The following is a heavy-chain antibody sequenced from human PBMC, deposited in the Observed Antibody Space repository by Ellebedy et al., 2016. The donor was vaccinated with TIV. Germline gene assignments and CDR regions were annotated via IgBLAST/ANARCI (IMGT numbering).Heavy chain of an antibody. V-gene: IGHV2-5*02. Sequence: SGPTLAKPTQTLTLTCTFSGFSLTPSGVGVGWIRQPPGKALEWLALNYWDDDTRYNPSLKSRLTITKDTSKNQVVLTMTNMDPVDTATYYCAHRRFTMLRGVTFDAFDIWGQGTMVTVSS. J-gene: IGHJ3*02. CDR3: AHRRFTMLRGVTFDAFDI. D-gene: IGHD3-10*01. CDR2: NYWDDDT. CDR1: GFSLTPSGVG.